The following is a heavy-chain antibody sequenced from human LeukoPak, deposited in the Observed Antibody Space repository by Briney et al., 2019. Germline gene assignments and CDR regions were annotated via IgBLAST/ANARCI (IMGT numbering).Heavy chain of an antibody. V-gene: IGHV4-59*08. CDR2: VYNRGNT. CDR1: GGSITRYY. D-gene: IGHD7-27*01. CDR3: ARLPHNWGLDY. J-gene: IGHJ4*02. Sequence: SETLSLTCSVSGGSITRYYWSWIRQPPGKGLEWIGSVYNRGNTNYNPSLKGRVTISEDTSKNQFSLKLTSVTAADTAVYYCARLPHNWGLDYWGQGSLVTVSS.